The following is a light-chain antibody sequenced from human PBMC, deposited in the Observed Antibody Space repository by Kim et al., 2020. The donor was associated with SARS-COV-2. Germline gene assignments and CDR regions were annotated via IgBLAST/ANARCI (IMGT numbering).Light chain of an antibody. V-gene: IGKV1-9*01. CDR1: QDIGRY. CDR2: AAS. J-gene: IGKJ3*01. CDR3: QQVHTYPLT. Sequence: GDRVTITRRASQDIGRYLAWFQQKPLKAPRLLIYAASTLQNAVPSRFGGSGSGTDFTLTIISLQPEDFASYYCQQVHTYPLTFRPRTKV.